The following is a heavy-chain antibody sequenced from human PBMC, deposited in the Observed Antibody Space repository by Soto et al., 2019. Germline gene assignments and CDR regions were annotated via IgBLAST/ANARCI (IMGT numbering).Heavy chain of an antibody. CDR2: ILPIMGSV. Sequence: QVHLVQSGSEVKKPGSSVTVSCKASGGTFNTYTFSWVRQAPGQGLEWMGSILPIMGSVNYAHDFRGRLSXXXXXXXXXXXMELXSLTSHDTAIYYCARIPRYSYPTSDPLDNWGQGTLVTVSS. J-gene: IGHJ4*02. CDR3: ARIPRYSYPTSDPLDN. CDR1: GGTFNTYT. V-gene: IGHV1-69*16. D-gene: IGHD2-15*01.